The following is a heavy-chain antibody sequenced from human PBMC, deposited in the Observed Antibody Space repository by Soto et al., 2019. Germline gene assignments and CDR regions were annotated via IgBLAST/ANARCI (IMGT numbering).Heavy chain of an antibody. V-gene: IGHV3-30-3*01. Sequence: QVQLVESGGGLVQPGRSLRLSCAASGLTFSTSIMHWVRQAPGKGLEWIAGISGDAISKIYAESVKGRFTLSRDNSKNTVYLEMDSLTAEDTAVYYCAREENSSGYAGTFQHWGQGTLVTVSA. J-gene: IGHJ1*01. CDR1: GLTFSTSI. CDR3: AREENSSGYAGTFQH. CDR2: ISGDAISK. D-gene: IGHD3-22*01.